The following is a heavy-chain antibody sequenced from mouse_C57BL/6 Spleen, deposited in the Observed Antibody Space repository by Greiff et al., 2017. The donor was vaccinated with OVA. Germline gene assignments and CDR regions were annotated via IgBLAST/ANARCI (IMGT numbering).Heavy chain of an antibody. J-gene: IGHJ1*03. V-gene: IGHV1-15*01. CDR1: GYTFTDYE. CDR2: IDPETGGT. Sequence: QVQLKQSGAELVRPGASVTLSCKASGYTFTDYEMHWVKQTPVHGLEWIGAIDPETGGTAYNQKFKGKAILTADKSSSTAYMELRSLTSEDSAVYYCTRQDSDVWGTGTTVTVSS. CDR3: TRQDSDV.